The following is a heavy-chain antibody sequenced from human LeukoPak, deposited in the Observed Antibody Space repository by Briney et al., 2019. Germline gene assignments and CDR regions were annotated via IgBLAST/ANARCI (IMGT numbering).Heavy chain of an antibody. J-gene: IGHJ4*02. CDR2: ISVYNGNT. CDR3: ARGSKATVVNPVDY. CDR1: GYTFTYFG. V-gene: IGHV1-18*01. Sequence: ASLKVSCKTSGYTFTYFGICWVRQAPGQGLEWMGWISVYNGNTNYAQNLQGRVTMTTDTSTSTAYMELRSLRSDDTAVYYCARGSKATVVNPVDYWGQGTLVTVLS. D-gene: IGHD4-23*01.